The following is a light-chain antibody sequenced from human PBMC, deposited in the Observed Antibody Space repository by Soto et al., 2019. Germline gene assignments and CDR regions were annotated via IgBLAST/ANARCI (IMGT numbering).Light chain of an antibody. CDR1: QSVSSNY. CDR2: AAS. Sequence: EIVLTQSPGTLSLSPGERATLSCRASQSVSSNYLAWCQQKPGQAPRLLIYAASSRATGIPDRFSGSGSGTDFTLTISRLEPEDFAVYHCQQYGNSPWTFGQGTKVDIK. CDR3: QQYGNSPWT. V-gene: IGKV3-20*01. J-gene: IGKJ1*01.